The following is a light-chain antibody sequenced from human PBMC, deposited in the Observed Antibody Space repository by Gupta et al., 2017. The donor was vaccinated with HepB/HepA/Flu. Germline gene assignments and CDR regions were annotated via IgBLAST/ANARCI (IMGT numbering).Light chain of an antibody. Sequence: SNQLSQPPPVSASPGQTARITCSGASLPKNFAYWYRQRPGQDPVLVIYKDKERPSGIPERFSGSSSGTIVTLTISGVQAEDEADYYCQSTDSSGAVFGGGTKLTV. V-gene: IGLV3-25*03. CDR2: KDK. CDR3: QSTDSSGAV. J-gene: IGLJ3*02. CDR1: SLPKNF.